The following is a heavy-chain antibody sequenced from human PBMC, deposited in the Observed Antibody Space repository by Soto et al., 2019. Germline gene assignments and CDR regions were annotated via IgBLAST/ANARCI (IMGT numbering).Heavy chain of an antibody. J-gene: IGHJ4*02. Sequence: SETLSLTCTVSGGSISSYYWSWIRQPPGKGLEWIGYIYYSGSTNYNPSLKSRVAISVDTSKNQFSLKLSSVTAADTAVYYCARDQDYYGSGSYFYWGQGTLVTVSS. V-gene: IGHV4-59*01. CDR3: ARDQDYYGSGSYFY. CDR2: IYYSGST. CDR1: GGSISSYY. D-gene: IGHD3-10*01.